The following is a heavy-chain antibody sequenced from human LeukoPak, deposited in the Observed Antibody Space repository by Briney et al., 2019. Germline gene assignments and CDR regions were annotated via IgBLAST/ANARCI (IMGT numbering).Heavy chain of an antibody. V-gene: IGHV3-21*01. J-gene: IGHJ4*02. CDR2: ISIRSSYI. D-gene: IGHD4-17*01. CDR1: GFTFSSYS. CDR3: ARDSPTTVTTSDY. Sequence: GGSLRLSCAASGFTFSSYSMNWVRQAPGKGLEWVSSISIRSSYIYYADSVKGRFTISRDNAKNSLYLQMNSLRAEDTAVYYCARDSPTTVTTSDYWGQGTLVTVSS.